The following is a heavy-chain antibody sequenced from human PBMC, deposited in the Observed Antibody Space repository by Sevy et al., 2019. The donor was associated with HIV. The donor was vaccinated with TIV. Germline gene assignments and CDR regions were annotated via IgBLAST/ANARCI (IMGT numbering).Heavy chain of an antibody. D-gene: IGHD3-22*01. J-gene: IGHJ5*02. CDR2: IRSSGSDI. CDR1: GFTVSSNY. Sequence: GGSLRLSCAASGFTVSSNYMSWVRQAPGKGLEWVSKIRSSGSDIYYADSVKGRFTISRDNAKDSLNLQMNSLRAEDTAVYYCVRNGGAYDSGFDPWGQGTLVTVSS. V-gene: IGHV3-11*04. CDR3: VRNGGAYDSGFDP.